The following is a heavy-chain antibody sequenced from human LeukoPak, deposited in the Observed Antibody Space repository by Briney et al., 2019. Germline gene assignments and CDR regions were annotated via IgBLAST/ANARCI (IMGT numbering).Heavy chain of an antibody. Sequence: GGSLRLSCAASGFTFSSYWMSWVRQAPGKGLEWVANIKQDGSEKYYVDSVKGRFTISRDNAKNSLYLQMNSLRAEDTALYYCAKVADYGDYVEYFDYWGQGTLVTVSS. V-gene: IGHV3-7*03. J-gene: IGHJ4*02. D-gene: IGHD4-17*01. CDR2: IKQDGSEK. CDR3: AKVADYGDYVEYFDY. CDR1: GFTFSSYW.